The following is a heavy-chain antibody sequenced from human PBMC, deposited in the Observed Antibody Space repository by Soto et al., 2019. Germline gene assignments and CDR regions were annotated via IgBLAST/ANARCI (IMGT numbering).Heavy chain of an antibody. CDR3: ARLVGNSWLDH. Sequence: QVQLQQSGPGLVKPSQTLSLTCAISGASVSSNAAVWNWNRQSPSRGLEWLGRTYYRSLWQTEYAVSVKGRMTINPAASKNQFSLHLNAVTPADTAMYYCARLVGNSWLDHWGQGTLVTVSA. D-gene: IGHD6-6*01. CDR2: TYYRSLWQT. J-gene: IGHJ5*02. V-gene: IGHV6-1*01. CDR1: GASVSSNAAV.